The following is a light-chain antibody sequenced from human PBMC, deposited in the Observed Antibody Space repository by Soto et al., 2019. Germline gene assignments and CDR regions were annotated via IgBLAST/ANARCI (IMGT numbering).Light chain of an antibody. CDR2: GAS. CDR3: QQSNKWPWT. CDR1: QSVSSN. Sequence: EIVMTQSPATLSVSPGERATLSCRASQSVSSNLAWYQQRPGQTPRLLIYGASTRATGIPARFSGSGSGTEFTLTISSLQSEDFAVYYCQQSNKWPWTFGQGTKVEIK. V-gene: IGKV3-15*01. J-gene: IGKJ1*01.